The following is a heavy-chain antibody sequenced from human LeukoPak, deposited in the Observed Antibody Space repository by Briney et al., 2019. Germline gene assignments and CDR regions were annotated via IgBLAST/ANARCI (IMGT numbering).Heavy chain of an antibody. J-gene: IGHJ4*02. CDR1: GFTVSDYY. Sequence: PGGPLRLSCAASGFTVSDYYMSWIRQAPGKGLEWVSYISTSGSTIYYADSVKGRFTISRDNARNSLYLQMNSLRAEDTAVYYCARGNDCGDYVPLYYFDYWGQGTLVTVSS. V-gene: IGHV3-11*01. CDR3: ARGNDCGDYVPLYYFDY. CDR2: ISTSGSTI. D-gene: IGHD4-17*01.